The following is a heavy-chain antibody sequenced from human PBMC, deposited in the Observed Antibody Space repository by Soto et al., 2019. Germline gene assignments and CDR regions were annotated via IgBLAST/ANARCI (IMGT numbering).Heavy chain of an antibody. CDR3: ARDRGGYNYYFAN. D-gene: IGHD5-12*01. CDR1: GYTFTSFY. J-gene: IGHJ4*02. Sequence: ASVKVSCKTSGYTFTSFYIHWLRQAPGQGLEWLGLINPYSGSATYAEKFQGRLTATSDTSTSTVYMDLSSLTSEETAIYYCARDRGGYNYYFANWDQGTRVTVSS. V-gene: IGHV1-46*01. CDR2: INPYSGSA.